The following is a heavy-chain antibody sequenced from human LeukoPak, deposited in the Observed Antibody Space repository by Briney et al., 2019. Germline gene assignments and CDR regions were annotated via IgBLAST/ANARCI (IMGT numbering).Heavy chain of an antibody. CDR3: ARDLGDYVDY. Sequence: QPGGSLRLSCAVSGFTFSSYSMNWVRQAPGKGLEWVSYISSSSNTIYYADSVKGRFTISRDNAKNSLYLQMYSLRAEDTAVYYCARDLGDYVDYWGQGTLVTVSS. CDR1: GFTFSSYS. J-gene: IGHJ4*02. D-gene: IGHD4-17*01. V-gene: IGHV3-48*01. CDR2: ISSSSNTI.